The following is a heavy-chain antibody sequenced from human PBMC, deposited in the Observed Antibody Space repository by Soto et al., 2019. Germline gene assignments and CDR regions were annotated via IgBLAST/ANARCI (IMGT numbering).Heavy chain of an antibody. J-gene: IGHJ6*02. CDR3: AMVDVYVTPSPQDV. CDR1: GYTFTRYG. CDR2: INTYNGNT. V-gene: IGHV1-18*01. D-gene: IGHD3-16*01. Sequence: QVQLVQSGAEVKNPGASVKVSCKASGYTFTRYGIGWARQAPGQGLEWMGWINTYNGNTNYAQNVQGRVTLTTDTSTSTAYMELRSLRCNDTAIYYCAMVDVYVTPSPQDVWGQGTTVIVSS.